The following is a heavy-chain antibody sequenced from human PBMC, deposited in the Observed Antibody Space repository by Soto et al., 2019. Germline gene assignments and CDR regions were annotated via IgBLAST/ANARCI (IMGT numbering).Heavy chain of an antibody. Sequence: GGSLRLSCAVSGFTFRRHAMHWIRQAPGKRPEWLAIIWYDGSRKLYADSVKGRFNISRDNSNNALYLQMNSLRAEDTAVYYCARETLELWFGPWGQGTLVTVSS. V-gene: IGHV3-33*01. D-gene: IGHD3-3*01. CDR1: GFTFRRHA. CDR3: ARETLELWFGP. CDR2: IWYDGSRK. J-gene: IGHJ5*02.